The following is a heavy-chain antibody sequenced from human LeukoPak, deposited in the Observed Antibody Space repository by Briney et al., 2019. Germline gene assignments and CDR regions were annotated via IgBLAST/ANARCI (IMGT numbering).Heavy chain of an antibody. Sequence: SQTLSLTCTVSGGSISSGDYYWSWIRQPAAKGLEWIGRIHASGRTDYTPSLKSRLTISLDTSKNQFSLMLSSVTAADTAVYYCARDWETPYYMDVWGKGTTVTVSS. CDR3: ARDWETPYYMDV. V-gene: IGHV4-61*02. CDR1: GGSISSGDYY. D-gene: IGHD1-26*01. J-gene: IGHJ6*03. CDR2: IHASGRT.